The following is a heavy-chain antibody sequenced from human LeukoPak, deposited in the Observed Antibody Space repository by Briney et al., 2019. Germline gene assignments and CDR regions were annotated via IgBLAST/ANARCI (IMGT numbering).Heavy chain of an antibody. CDR1: GFTFSSYT. J-gene: IGHJ4*02. V-gene: IGHV3-23*01. Sequence: GGSLRLSCAASGFTFSSYTMSWVRQAPGKGLEWVSAITGSGATTSYADSVKGRFTISRDNSKNTLFLQMNSLRVDDTAVYFCAKGGYYDSNGYYPFDYWGQGTLVTVSS. CDR3: AKGGYYDSNGYYPFDY. CDR2: ITGSGATT. D-gene: IGHD3-22*01.